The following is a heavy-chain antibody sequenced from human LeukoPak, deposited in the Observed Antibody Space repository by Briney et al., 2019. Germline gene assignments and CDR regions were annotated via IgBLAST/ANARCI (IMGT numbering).Heavy chain of an antibody. J-gene: IGHJ4*02. D-gene: IGHD4-17*01. CDR1: GFGVINNY. CDR3: ASLGSAEYGDYGDY. CDR2: IYHSGST. Sequence: GSLRLSCAASGFGVINNYMSWVRQAPGKGLEWIGEIYHSGSTNYNPSLKSRVTISVDKSKNQFSLKLSSVTAADTAVYYCASLGSAEYGDYGDYWGQGTLVTVSS. V-gene: IGHV4-4*02.